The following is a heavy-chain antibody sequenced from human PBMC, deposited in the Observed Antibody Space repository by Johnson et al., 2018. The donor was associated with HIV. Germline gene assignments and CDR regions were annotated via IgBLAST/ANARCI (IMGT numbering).Heavy chain of an antibody. CDR1: GFTFSSYA. D-gene: IGHD3-3*01. Sequence: QVQLVESGGGVVQPGRSLRLSCAASGFTFSSYAMHWVRQAPGKGLEWVAVISYDGSNKYYADSVKGRFTISRDNSKNTLYLQMNSLRAEDTAVYYCAKDSEWTSFGVVTAQGAFDIWGQGTTVTVSS. V-gene: IGHV3-30*04. CDR3: AKDSEWTSFGVVTAQGAFDI. CDR2: ISYDGSNK. J-gene: IGHJ3*02.